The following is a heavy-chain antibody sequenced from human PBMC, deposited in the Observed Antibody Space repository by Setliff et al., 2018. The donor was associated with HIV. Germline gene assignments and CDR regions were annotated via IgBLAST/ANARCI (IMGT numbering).Heavy chain of an antibody. CDR3: ARDAGYSGSAWNY. V-gene: IGHV1-3*01. CDR1: GYTFTSYA. J-gene: IGHJ4*02. D-gene: IGHD5-12*01. CDR2: INAGNGNT. Sequence: ASVKVSCKASGYTFTSYAMHWVRQAPGQRLEWMGWINAGNGNTKYSPKFQGRVTITRDTSASTAYMELSSLRPEDTAVYYCARDAGYSGSAWNYWGQGTLVTVSS.